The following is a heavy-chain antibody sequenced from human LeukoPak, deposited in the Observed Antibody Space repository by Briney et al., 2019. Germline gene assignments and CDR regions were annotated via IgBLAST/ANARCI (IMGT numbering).Heavy chain of an antibody. CDR1: GFIVSSNY. D-gene: IGHD4-17*01. V-gene: IGHV3-53*01. J-gene: IGHJ4*02. Sequence: PGGSLRLSCAASGFIVSSNYMSWVRQAPGKGLEWVSVIYSGGSTYYADSVKGQFTISRDNSKSTVYLQMNSLRADDTAVYYCAKERQTGDYFTSDFWGQGTLVTVSS. CDR2: IYSGGST. CDR3: AKERQTGDYFTSDF.